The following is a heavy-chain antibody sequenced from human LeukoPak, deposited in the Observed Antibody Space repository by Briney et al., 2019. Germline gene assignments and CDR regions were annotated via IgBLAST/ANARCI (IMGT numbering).Heavy chain of an antibody. V-gene: IGHV4-59*01. D-gene: IGHD6-13*01. CDR2: IYYSGST. CDR1: GGSISSYY. J-gene: IGHJ4*02. Sequence: SETLSLTCTVSGGSISSYYWSWIRQPPGKGLEWIGYIYYSGSTNYNPSLKSRVTISVDTSKNQFSLKLSSVTAADTAVYYCARAPRAAAGLDYWGQGTLVTVS. CDR3: ARAPRAAAGLDY.